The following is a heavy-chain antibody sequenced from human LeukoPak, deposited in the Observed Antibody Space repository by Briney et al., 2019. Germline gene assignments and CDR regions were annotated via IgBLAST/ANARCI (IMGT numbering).Heavy chain of an antibody. CDR2: IDSDGSTT. CDR3: ARDLYGGKGDY. J-gene: IGHJ4*02. CDR1: GFTFSSYW. Sequence: GGSLRLSCAASGFTFSSYWMHWVRQAPGKGLVWVSRIDSDGSTTNYADSVKGRFTISRDNAKNTLYLQMNSLRAEDTAVYYCARDLYGGKGDYWGQGTLVTVSS. D-gene: IGHD4-23*01. V-gene: IGHV3-74*01.